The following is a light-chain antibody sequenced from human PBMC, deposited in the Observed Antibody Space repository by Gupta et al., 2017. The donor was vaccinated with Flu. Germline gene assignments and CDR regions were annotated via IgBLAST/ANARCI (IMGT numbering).Light chain of an antibody. CDR3: QQDEHFPIT. CDR2: ASA. V-gene: IGKV1-16*02. J-gene: IGKJ5*01. Sequence: PASLSASIGNRVTSTCRASQDIRTSLAWFQQKPGKAPKCLIFASAKETKGVPSYFSGSGSETNFTLTISSRQPEDFATYYCQQDEHFPITFGQGTRLEI. CDR1: QDIRTS.